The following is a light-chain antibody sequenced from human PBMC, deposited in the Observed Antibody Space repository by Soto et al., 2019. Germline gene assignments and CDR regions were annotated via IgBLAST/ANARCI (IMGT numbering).Light chain of an antibody. Sequence: QSALTQPASVSGSPGQSITISCTATSSDVSDYRYVSWYQQHPGKVPKLIIYEVNNRPSGSSNRFSGSKSGNTASLSISGLQAEDEADYYCTSYTGDTTYVFGNGTKLTVL. CDR3: TSYTGDTTYV. CDR2: EVN. J-gene: IGLJ1*01. V-gene: IGLV2-14*01. CDR1: SSDVSDYRY.